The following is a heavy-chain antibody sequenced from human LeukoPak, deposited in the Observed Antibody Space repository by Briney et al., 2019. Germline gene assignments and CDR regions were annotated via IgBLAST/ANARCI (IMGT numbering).Heavy chain of an antibody. V-gene: IGHV1-69*06. Sequence: GASVKVSCEASGGTFNTDAVSWVRQVPGQGPEWRGRIIPVFGTTNYAETFQGRLTITADTSTSRAHMHLSSLTSEDTAIYYCATEAGIAIPGTIWYFALWGRGTLVTVSS. CDR1: GGTFNTDA. CDR2: IIPVFGTT. J-gene: IGHJ2*01. CDR3: ATEAGIAIPGTIWYFAL. D-gene: IGHD2-2*02.